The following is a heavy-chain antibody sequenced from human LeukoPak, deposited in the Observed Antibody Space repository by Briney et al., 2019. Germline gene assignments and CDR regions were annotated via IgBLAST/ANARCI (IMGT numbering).Heavy chain of an antibody. CDR2: IYSGGTT. V-gene: IGHV3-66*01. Sequence: GGSLRLSCAASGFTVSDNYMSWVRQAPGKGLEWVSIIYSGGTTYYADSVKGRFIISRDISKNTFYLQMNSLRVEDTAVFYCARVLPAASHTSFDYWGQGTLVTVSS. J-gene: IGHJ4*02. CDR1: GFTVSDNY. CDR3: ARVLPAASHTSFDY. D-gene: IGHD2-2*01.